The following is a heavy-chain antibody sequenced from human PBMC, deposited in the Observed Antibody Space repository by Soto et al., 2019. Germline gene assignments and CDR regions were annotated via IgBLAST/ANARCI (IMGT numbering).Heavy chain of an antibody. CDR3: ARHPRPQGIAAANDYYYYYMDV. D-gene: IGHD6-13*01. J-gene: IGHJ6*03. CDR2: IYYSGST. Sequence: QVQLQESGPGLVKPSETLSLTCTVSGGSISSYYWSWIRQPPGKGLEWIGYIYYSGSTNYNPSLKSRVTISVATSKNQFSLKLSSVTAADTAVYYCARHPRPQGIAAANDYYYYYMDVWGKGTTVTVSS. V-gene: IGHV4-59*08. CDR1: GGSISSYY.